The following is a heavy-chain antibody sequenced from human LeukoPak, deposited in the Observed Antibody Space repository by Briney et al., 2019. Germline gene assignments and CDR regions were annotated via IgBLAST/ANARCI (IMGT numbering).Heavy chain of an antibody. CDR2: IYYSGST. CDR1: SASISSHD. D-gene: IGHD3-22*01. CDR3: ARESPDYYDSSGYYFDS. V-gene: IGHV4-59*11. J-gene: IGHJ4*02. Sequence: SDTLSRTATVPSASISSHDWSWIRQPPGKGQEWIGYIYYSGSTNYNPSLKSRVTISVDTSKNQFSLKLSSVTAADTAVYYCARESPDYYDSSGYYFDSWSQGTLVTVSS.